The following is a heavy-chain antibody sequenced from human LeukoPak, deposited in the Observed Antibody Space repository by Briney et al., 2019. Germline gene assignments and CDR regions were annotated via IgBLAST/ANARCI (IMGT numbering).Heavy chain of an antibody. CDR1: GGSVSSGSYY. J-gene: IGHJ4*02. D-gene: IGHD1-26*01. Sequence: SETLSLTCTVSGGSVSSGSYYWSWIRQPPGKGLEWIGYIYYSGSTNYNPSLKSRVTISVDTSKNQFSLKLTSVTAADTAVYYCAPGNSGRYYYWGQGTLVSVSS. V-gene: IGHV4-61*01. CDR3: APGNSGRYYY. CDR2: IYYSGST.